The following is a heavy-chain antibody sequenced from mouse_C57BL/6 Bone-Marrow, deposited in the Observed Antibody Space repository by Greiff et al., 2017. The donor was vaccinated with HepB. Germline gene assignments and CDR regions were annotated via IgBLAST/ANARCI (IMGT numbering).Heavy chain of an antibody. D-gene: IGHD4-1*01. V-gene: IGHV1-36*01. J-gene: IGHJ1*03. CDR3: ARNRANWDRWYFDV. CDR2: VYPYNGGT. CDR1: GFTFTDYY. Sequence: DVKLQESGPVLVKPGPSVKISCKASGFTFTDYYMHWVKQSHGKSLEWIGLVYPYNGGTSYNQKFKGKATLTVDTSSSTAYMELNSLTSEDSAVYYCARNRANWDRWYFDVWGTGTTVTVSS.